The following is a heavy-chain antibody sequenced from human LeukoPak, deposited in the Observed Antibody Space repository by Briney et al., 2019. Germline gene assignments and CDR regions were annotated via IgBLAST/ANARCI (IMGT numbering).Heavy chain of an antibody. CDR1: GFTFSSYA. CDR2: ISGSGGNT. V-gene: IGHV3-23*01. D-gene: IGHD2-15*01. J-gene: IGHJ5*02. Sequence: PGGSLRLSCAASGFTFSSYAMSWVRQAPGKGLEWVSAISGSGGNTYYAGSVKGRFTISRDNSRNTLYLQMNSLRVEDTAVYYCAKDLGMGGGSCFHHWGQGILVTVSS. CDR3: AKDLGMGGGSCFHH.